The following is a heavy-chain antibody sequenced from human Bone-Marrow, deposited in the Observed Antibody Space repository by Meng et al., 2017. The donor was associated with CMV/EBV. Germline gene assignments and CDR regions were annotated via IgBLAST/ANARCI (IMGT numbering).Heavy chain of an antibody. J-gene: IGHJ6*02. CDR1: GFTFDDYG. Sequence: GGSLRLSCAASGFTFDDYGMSWVRQAPGKGLEWVSTLYSRGATYYADSVKGRFTISRDNSKNTVSLQMHGLTPDDSGVYYCAKDQVVQTSAAIPEIFYRGMDVWGQGTTVTVSS. V-gene: IGHV3-66*03. CDR3: AKDQVVQTSAAIPEIFYRGMDV. D-gene: IGHD6-13*01. CDR2: LYSRGAT.